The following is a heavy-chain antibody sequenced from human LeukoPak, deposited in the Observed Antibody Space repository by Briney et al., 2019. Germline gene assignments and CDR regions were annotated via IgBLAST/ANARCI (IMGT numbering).Heavy chain of an antibody. V-gene: IGHV4-59*08. CDR3: ARHGGFSNGREFDY. D-gene: IGHD1-1*01. Sequence: SETLFLTCTVSGGSISSYHWGWIRQPPGKGLEWIGYIYHSGSTNYNPSLKRRVTISVATSTSQCSLKLSSVTAADTAVYYCARHGGFSNGREFDYWGQGTLVTVSS. CDR2: IYHSGST. CDR1: GGSISSYH. J-gene: IGHJ4*02.